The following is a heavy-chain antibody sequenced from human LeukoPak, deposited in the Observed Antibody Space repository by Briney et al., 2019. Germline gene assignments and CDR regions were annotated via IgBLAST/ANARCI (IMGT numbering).Heavy chain of an antibody. CDR2: LPPDELGI. Sequence: GGSLRLSCVASGFTFSNYWMHWVRQAPGMGLVWVSRLPPDELGIIYADSVKGRFTVSRDNAKNTVYLQMNNLRVDDTAMYYCVGTIASRGSEYWGQGALVTVSS. J-gene: IGHJ4*02. D-gene: IGHD6-6*01. V-gene: IGHV3-74*01. CDR3: VGTIASRGSEY. CDR1: GFTFSNYW.